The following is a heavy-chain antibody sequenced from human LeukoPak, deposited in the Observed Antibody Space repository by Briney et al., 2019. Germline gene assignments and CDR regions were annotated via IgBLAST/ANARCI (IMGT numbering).Heavy chain of an antibody. CDR2: ISSSSSYI. CDR1: GFTFSSYS. Sequence: GGSLRLSCTASGFTFSSYSMNRVRQAPGKGLEWVSSISSSSSYIYYADSVKGRFTISRDNAKNSLYLQMNSLRDEDTAVYYCARAREQWLVGNWFDPWGQGTLVTVSS. CDR3: ARAREQWLVGNWFDP. D-gene: IGHD6-19*01. V-gene: IGHV3-21*01. J-gene: IGHJ5*02.